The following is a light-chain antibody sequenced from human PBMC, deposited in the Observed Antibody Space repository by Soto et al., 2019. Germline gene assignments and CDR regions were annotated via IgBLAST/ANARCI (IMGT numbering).Light chain of an antibody. CDR3: AAWDDSLSGYV. CDR1: NSNIGGYY. V-gene: IGLV1-47*01. J-gene: IGLJ1*01. CDR2: RNN. Sequence: QSVLTQPPSASGTRGQRVTISCSGSNSNIGGYYVSWYQQLPGTAPKVLIYRNNQRPSGVPDRFSASKSGTSASLAISGLRSDDEADYYCAAWDDSLSGYVFGTGTKLTVL.